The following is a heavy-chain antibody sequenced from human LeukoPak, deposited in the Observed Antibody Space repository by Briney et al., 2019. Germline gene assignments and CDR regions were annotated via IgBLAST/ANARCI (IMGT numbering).Heavy chain of an antibody. D-gene: IGHD3-22*01. CDR3: ARDLYYYDSSGGDY. J-gene: IGHJ4*02. CDR1: GYTFTNYY. Sequence: ASVKVSCKASGYTFTNYYMHWVRQAPGQGLEWMGIINPSGGGTTYAQKFQGRVSMTRDTSTSTFYMDLSSLRSEDTAVYYCARDLYYYDSSGGDYWGQGTLVTVSS. V-gene: IGHV1-46*01. CDR2: INPSGGGT.